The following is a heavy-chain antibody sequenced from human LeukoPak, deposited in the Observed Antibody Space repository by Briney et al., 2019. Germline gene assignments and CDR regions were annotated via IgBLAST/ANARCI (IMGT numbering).Heavy chain of an antibody. V-gene: IGHV3-21*01. CDR2: ITSSSSYI. CDR3: ARHVVAVGFDY. Sequence: GGSLRLSCVASGFTSSSYSMNWVRPAPGKGLQWVSSITSSSSYIYYADSVKGRYTISRDNAKNSLYLQMNSLRAEDTAVYYCARHVVAVGFDYWGQGTLVTVYS. D-gene: IGHD3-22*01. J-gene: IGHJ4*02. CDR1: GFTSSSYS.